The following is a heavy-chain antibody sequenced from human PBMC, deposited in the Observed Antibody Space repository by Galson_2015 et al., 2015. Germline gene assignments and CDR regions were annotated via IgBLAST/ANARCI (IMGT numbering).Heavy chain of an antibody. V-gene: IGHV1-3*01. CDR3: ARLVAAAGRGGFDY. J-gene: IGHJ4*02. Sequence: SVKVSCKASGYTFTSYAMHWVRQAPRQRLEWMGWINAGNGNTKYSQKFQGRVTITRDTSASTAYMELSSLRSEDTAVYYCARLVAAAGRGGFDYWGQGTLVTVSS. CDR1: GYTFTSYA. D-gene: IGHD6-13*01. CDR2: INAGNGNT.